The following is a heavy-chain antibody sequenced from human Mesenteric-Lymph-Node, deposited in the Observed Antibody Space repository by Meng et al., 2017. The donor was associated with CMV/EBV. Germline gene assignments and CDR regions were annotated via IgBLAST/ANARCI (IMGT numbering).Heavy chain of an antibody. Sequence: KVSCKASGGTFTSYSISWVRQAPGQGLEWMGRIIPILGTADYAQKFQGRVTITADKSTSTAYMELSSLRSEDTAVYYCAKDQGRYLDWIMTLFDHWGQGTLVTVSS. J-gene: IGHJ4*02. D-gene: IGHD3-9*01. CDR3: AKDQGRYLDWIMTLFDH. CDR2: IIPILGTA. V-gene: IGHV1-69*08. CDR1: GGTFTSYS.